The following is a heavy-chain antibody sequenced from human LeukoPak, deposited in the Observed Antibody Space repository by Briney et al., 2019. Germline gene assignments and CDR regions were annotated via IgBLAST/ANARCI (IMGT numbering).Heavy chain of an antibody. Sequence: GGSLRLSCAASGFTFSSYAMSWVRQAPGKGLEWVAVISYDGSNKYYADSVKGRFTISRDNSKNTLYLLMNSLRAEDTALYYCANQEAHYSYYYYMDVWGKGTTVTISS. CDR1: GFTFSSYA. CDR3: ANQEAHYSYYYYMDV. CDR2: ISYDGSNK. V-gene: IGHV3-30*18. J-gene: IGHJ6*03.